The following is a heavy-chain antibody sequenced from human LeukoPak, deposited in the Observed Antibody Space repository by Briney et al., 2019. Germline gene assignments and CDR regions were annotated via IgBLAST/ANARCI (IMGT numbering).Heavy chain of an antibody. Sequence: ASVKVSCKGSGYKFISYAMNWVRQAPGQGLEWMGWINTNTGNPTYAQGFTGRFVFSLDTSVSTAYLQISSLKAEDTAVYYCAREDRHDILTGVDYWGQGTLVTVSS. CDR2: INTNTGNP. J-gene: IGHJ4*02. V-gene: IGHV7-4-1*02. CDR1: GYKFISYA. D-gene: IGHD3-9*01. CDR3: AREDRHDILTGVDY.